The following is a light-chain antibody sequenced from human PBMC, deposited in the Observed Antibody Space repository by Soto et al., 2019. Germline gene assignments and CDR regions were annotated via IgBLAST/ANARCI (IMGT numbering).Light chain of an antibody. CDR2: GAS. Sequence: EIVSTQSPATLSVSPGERATLSCRASQSVSSNLAWYQQKPGQAPRLLIYGASTRATGIPARFSGSGSGTDFTLTISSLEPEDFALYYCQQRSSWPRTFGQGTKVDIK. J-gene: IGKJ1*01. CDR1: QSVSSN. CDR3: QQRSSWPRT. V-gene: IGKV3-11*01.